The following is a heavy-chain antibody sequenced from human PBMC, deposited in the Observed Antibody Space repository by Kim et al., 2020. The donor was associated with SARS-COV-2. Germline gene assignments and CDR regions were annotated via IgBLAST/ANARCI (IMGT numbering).Heavy chain of an antibody. V-gene: IGHV4-39*01. Sequence: SETLSLTCTVSGGSISSRNYYWGWIRQPPGKGLEWIGTLYYSGITYYNPSLKSRLTISVDTSKNQFSLKVNSVTAADTALYYCATGVGFSAANNWFDPWGQGILVTVSS. J-gene: IGHJ5*02. CDR3: ATGVGFSAANNWFDP. CDR2: LYYSGIT. CDR1: GGSISSRNYY. D-gene: IGHD1-26*01.